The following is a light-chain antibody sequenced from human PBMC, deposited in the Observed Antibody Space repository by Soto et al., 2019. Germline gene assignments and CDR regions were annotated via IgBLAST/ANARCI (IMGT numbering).Light chain of an antibody. CDR1: QSVSSY. CDR3: QQRSNWPSIT. J-gene: IGKJ5*01. Sequence: VLTQSPSTLSLSPGERSTLSCVSSQSVSSYLAWYQQKPGQAPRLLIYDASNRATGIPARFSGSGSGTDFTLTISSLEPEDFAVYYCQQRSNWPSITFGQGTRLEIK. CDR2: DAS. V-gene: IGKV3-11*01.